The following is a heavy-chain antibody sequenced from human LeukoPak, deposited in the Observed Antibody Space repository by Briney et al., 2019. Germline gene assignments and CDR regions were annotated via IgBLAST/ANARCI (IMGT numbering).Heavy chain of an antibody. D-gene: IGHD3-16*01. CDR3: AKDFDYVWGSFDY. Sequence: GGSLRLSCAASGFTFSNYGMNWVRQAPGKGLEWVAFIRDDGGSNYYSDSVKGRFTISRDNSKNTLYLLMNSLRAEDTAVYYCAKDFDYVWGSFDYWGQGTLVTVSS. J-gene: IGHJ4*02. V-gene: IGHV3-30*02. CDR1: GFTFSNYG. CDR2: IRDDGGSN.